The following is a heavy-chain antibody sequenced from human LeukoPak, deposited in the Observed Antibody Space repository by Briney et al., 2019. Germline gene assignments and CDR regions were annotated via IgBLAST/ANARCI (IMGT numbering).Heavy chain of an antibody. Sequence: SQTLSLTCAISGDSVSSNSAAWNWIRQSPSRGLEWLGRTYYRSKWYNAVSVKSRITINPDTSKNQVSLQLNSVTPEDTAVYYCARDTGYSDYGGHGMDVWGQGTTVTVSS. CDR1: GDSVSSNSAA. D-gene: IGHD5-12*01. V-gene: IGHV6-1*01. CDR3: ARDTGYSDYGGHGMDV. CDR2: TYYRSKWY. J-gene: IGHJ6*02.